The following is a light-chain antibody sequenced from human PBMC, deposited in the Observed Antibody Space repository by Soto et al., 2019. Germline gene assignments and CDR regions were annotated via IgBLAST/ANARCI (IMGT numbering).Light chain of an antibody. Sequence: EIVLTQSPGTLSLSPGERATLSFRASKSVNSNYVTWYQQKPGQAPRLLIYGASSRATGIPDRFSGSGSGTDFTLTISRLEPEDFAVYYCQQYGSSFRYTFGQGTKLEI. J-gene: IGKJ2*01. V-gene: IGKV3-20*01. CDR1: KSVNSNY. CDR2: GAS. CDR3: QQYGSSFRYT.